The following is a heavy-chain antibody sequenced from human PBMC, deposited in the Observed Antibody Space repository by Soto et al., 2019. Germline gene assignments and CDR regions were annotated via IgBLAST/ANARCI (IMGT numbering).Heavy chain of an antibody. CDR3: ARDSPYYYDSSGYSSPDY. J-gene: IGHJ4*02. V-gene: IGHV3-30-3*01. Sequence: GSLRLSCAASGFTFSSYAMHWVRQAPGKGLEWVAVISYDGSNKYYADSVKGRFTISRDNSKNTLYLQMNSLRAEDTAVYYCARDSPYYYDSSGYSSPDYWGQGTLVTVSS. CDR1: GFTFSSYA. D-gene: IGHD3-22*01. CDR2: ISYDGSNK.